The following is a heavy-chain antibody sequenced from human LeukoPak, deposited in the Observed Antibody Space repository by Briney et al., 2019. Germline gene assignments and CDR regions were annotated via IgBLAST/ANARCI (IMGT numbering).Heavy chain of an antibody. Sequence: ASVKVSCKASGYTFTSYAMNWVRQAPGQGLEWMGWINPNSGGTNYAQKFQGRVTMTRDTSISTAYMELSRLRSDDTAVYYCARAVQYNWNYFNNWFDPWGQGTLVTVSS. V-gene: IGHV1-2*02. CDR1: GYTFTSYA. J-gene: IGHJ5*02. CDR3: ARAVQYNWNYFNNWFDP. CDR2: INPNSGGT. D-gene: IGHD1-7*01.